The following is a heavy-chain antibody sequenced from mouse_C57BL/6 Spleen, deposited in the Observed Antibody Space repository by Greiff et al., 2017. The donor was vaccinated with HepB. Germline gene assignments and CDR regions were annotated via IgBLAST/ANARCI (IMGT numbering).Heavy chain of an antibody. CDR2: ISDGGSYT. CDR3: ARDHWDAMDY. V-gene: IGHV5-4*01. J-gene: IGHJ4*01. Sequence: EVKLEESGGGLVKPGGSLKLSCAASGFTFSSYAMSWVRQTPEKRLEWVATISDGGSYTYYPDNVKGRFTISRDNAKNNLYLQMSHLKSEDTAMYYCARDHWDAMDYWGQGTSVTVSS. D-gene: IGHD4-1*01. CDR1: GFTFSSYA.